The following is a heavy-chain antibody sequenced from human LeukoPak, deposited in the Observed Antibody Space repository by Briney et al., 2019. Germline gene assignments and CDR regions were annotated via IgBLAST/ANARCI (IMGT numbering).Heavy chain of an antibody. J-gene: IGHJ4*02. CDR2: IYYTGNT. CDR3: ARGDFTIPKTYYFGY. Sequence: SETLSLTCTVSGGSISNYYWSWIQQPPRRGLEWMGYIYYTGNTRFNPSLKSRVTMSLDTSKNQFSLKLSSVTAADTAVYYCARGDFTIPKTYYFGYWGQGTLVTVSS. D-gene: IGHD3-9*01. V-gene: IGHV4-59*08. CDR1: GGSISNYY.